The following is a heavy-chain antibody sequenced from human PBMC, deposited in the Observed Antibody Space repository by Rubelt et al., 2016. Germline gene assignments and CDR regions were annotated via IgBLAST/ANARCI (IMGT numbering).Heavy chain of an antibody. D-gene: IGHD4-11*01. CDR3: ARVIYSNNDNWFDP. CDR1: GYTFTSYG. Sequence: QVQLVQSGAEVTKPGASVKVSCQASGYTFTSYGVSWVRQAPGQGLEWMGWISTYNGNTNYAQKLQGRVTMTTDTSTSTVYMELRSLSSDDMAVYYCARVIYSNNDNWFDPWGQGTLVTVSS. V-gene: IGHV1-18*03. CDR2: ISTYNGNT. J-gene: IGHJ5*02.